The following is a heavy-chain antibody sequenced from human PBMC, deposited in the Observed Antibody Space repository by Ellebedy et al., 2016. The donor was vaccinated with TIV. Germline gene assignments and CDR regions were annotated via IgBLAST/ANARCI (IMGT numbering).Heavy chain of an antibody. CDR1: GASVSDHY. CDR2: VFFTGST. CDR3: ARVRNWGVHSYWYFDV. J-gene: IGHJ2*01. Sequence: MPSETLSLTCSVSGASVSDHYWTWIRQPAGRGLEWIGRVFFTGSTNYSPSLEGRVTMSVDSSKSQVSLHLKSVTAADTALYYCARVRNWGVHSYWYFDVWGRGTLVTVSS. V-gene: IGHV4-4*07. D-gene: IGHD3-16*01.